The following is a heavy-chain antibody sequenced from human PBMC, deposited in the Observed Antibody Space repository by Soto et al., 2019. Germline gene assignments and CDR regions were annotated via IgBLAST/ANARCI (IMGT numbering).Heavy chain of an antibody. CDR2: ISGSGGST. CDR1: GFTFSSYA. D-gene: IGHD3-22*01. CDR3: AKSSYYDSSGYYDDFDY. V-gene: IGHV3-23*01. J-gene: IGHJ4*02. Sequence: GGSLRLSCAASGFTFSSYAMSWVRQAPGKGLEWVSAISGSGGSTYYADSVKGRFTISRDNSKNTLYLQMNSLRAEDTAVYYCAKSSYYDSSGYYDDFDYWGQGTLVTVSS.